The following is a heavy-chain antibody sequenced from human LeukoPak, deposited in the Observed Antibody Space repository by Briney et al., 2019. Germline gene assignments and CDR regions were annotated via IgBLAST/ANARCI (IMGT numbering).Heavy chain of an antibody. V-gene: IGHV3-21*01. J-gene: IGHJ4*02. CDR1: GFTFSSYS. D-gene: IGHD4-23*01. CDR2: ISSSSSYI. Sequence: GGSLRLSCAASGFTFSSYSMNWVCQAPGKGLEWVSSISSSSSYIYYADSVKGRFTISRDNAKNSLYLQLNSLRAEDTAVYYCAANPVAPYDYWGQGTLVTVSS. CDR3: AANPVAPYDY.